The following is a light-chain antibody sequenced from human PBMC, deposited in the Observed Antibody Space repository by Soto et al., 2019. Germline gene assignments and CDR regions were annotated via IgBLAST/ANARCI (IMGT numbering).Light chain of an antibody. Sequence: PPSVSVSPGQTASITCSGDALRNNYACWYQHKPGQAPTVLIYAASSLQNGVPARFGGSGSGTDFTLTISNLQPEDCAIYYCQQSFSIPLTFGGGTRWIS. CDR3: QQSFSIPLT. V-gene: IGKV1-39*01. J-gene: IGKJ4*01. CDR1: ALRNNY. CDR2: AAS.